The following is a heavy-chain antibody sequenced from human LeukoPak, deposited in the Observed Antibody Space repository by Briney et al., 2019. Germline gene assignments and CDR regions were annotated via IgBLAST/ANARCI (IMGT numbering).Heavy chain of an antibody. CDR2: ISSSGSTI. V-gene: IGHV3-48*03. CDR1: GFTFSSYE. CDR3: ARDSTSSSWQYFDY. J-gene: IGHJ4*02. D-gene: IGHD6-13*01. Sequence: PGGSLRLSCAASGFTFSSYEMNWVRQAPGKGLEWVSYISSSGSTIYYADSVKGRFTTSRDNAKNSLYLQMNSLRAEDTAVYYCARDSTSSSWQYFDYWGQGTLVTVSS.